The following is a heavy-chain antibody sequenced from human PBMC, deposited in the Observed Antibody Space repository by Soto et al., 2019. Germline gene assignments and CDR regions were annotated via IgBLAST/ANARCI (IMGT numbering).Heavy chain of an antibody. CDR2: IKQDGSEK. CDR3: ARDTVAAGGGDYYYYYGMDV. V-gene: IGHV3-7*01. D-gene: IGHD2-15*01. Sequence: GGSLRLSCAASGFTFSSYWMSWVRQAPGKGLEWVANIKQDGSEKYYVDSVKGRFIISRDNAKNSLYLQMNSLRAEVTAVYYCARDTVAAGGGDYYYYYGMDVWGQGTTVTVSS. J-gene: IGHJ6*02. CDR1: GFTFSSYW.